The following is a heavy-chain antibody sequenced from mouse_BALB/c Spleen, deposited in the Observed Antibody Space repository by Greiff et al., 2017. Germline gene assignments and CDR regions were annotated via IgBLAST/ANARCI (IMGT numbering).Heavy chain of an antibody. CDR2: IDPYNGGT. CDR3: AREAYYGAYYFDY. V-gene: IGHV1-18*01. Sequence: EVQLQQSGPELVKPGASVKVSCKASGYSFTDYNMYWVKQSHGKSLEWIGYIDPYNGGTIYNQKFKGKATLTVDKSSSTAYMELRSLTSEDTAVYYCAREAYYGAYYFDYWGQGTTLTVSS. J-gene: IGHJ2*01. D-gene: IGHD1-1*01. CDR1: GYSFTDYN.